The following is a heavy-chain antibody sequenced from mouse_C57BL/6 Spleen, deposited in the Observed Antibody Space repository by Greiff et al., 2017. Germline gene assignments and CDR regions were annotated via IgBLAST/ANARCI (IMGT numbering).Heavy chain of an antibody. V-gene: IGHV1-53*01. D-gene: IGHD1-1*01. CDR3: ARTATVGRYYFDY. J-gene: IGHJ2*01. Sequence: QVQLQQSGTELVKPGASVKLSCKASGYTFTSYWMHWVKQRPGQGLEWIGNINPSNGGTNYNEKFKSKATLTVDKSSSTAYMQLSSLTSEDSAVYYCARTATVGRYYFDYWGQGTTLTVSS. CDR2: INPSNGGT. CDR1: GYTFTSYW.